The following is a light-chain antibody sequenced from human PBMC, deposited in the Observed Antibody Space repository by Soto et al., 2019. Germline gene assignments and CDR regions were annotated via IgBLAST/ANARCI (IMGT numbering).Light chain of an antibody. J-gene: IGLJ2*01. CDR3: CSYEGSITFLV. CDR1: SSDVGSYNL. Sequence: QSALTQPASVSGSPGQSITISCTGTSSDVGSYNLVSWYQQHPGKAPKLMIYEGSKRPSGVSNRFSGSKSGNTASLTISGLQAEDEADYYCCSYEGSITFLVFGGGTKVTVL. CDR2: EGS. V-gene: IGLV2-23*03.